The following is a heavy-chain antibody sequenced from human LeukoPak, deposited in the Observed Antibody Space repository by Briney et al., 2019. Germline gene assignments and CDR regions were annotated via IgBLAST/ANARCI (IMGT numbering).Heavy chain of an antibody. J-gene: IGHJ4*02. CDR1: GYTFTSFY. D-gene: IGHD2/OR15-2a*01. Sequence: ASVKVSCKASGYTFTSFYMHWVRQAPGQGLEWMGWISAYNGNTNYAQKLQGRVTMTTDTSTSTAYMELRSLRSDDTAVYYCARSSTTDYWGQGTLVTVSS. V-gene: IGHV1-18*04. CDR3: ARSSTTDY. CDR2: ISAYNGNT.